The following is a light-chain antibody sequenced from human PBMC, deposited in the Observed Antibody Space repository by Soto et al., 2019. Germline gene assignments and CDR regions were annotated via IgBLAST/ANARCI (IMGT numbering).Light chain of an antibody. CDR1: QTVSSY. V-gene: IGKV3-20*01. CDR3: QQYGTSPIT. Sequence: ENVLTQSPGTLSLSPGERATLSCRASQTVSSYLTRYQQRPAQAPRLLIYGASKRATGIPDRFSGSGSGTDFTLTISRLEPEDFALYYCQQYGTSPITFGQGTRLEIK. J-gene: IGKJ5*01. CDR2: GAS.